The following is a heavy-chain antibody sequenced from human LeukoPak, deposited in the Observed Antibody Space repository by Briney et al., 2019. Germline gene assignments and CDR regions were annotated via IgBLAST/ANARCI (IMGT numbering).Heavy chain of an antibody. D-gene: IGHD4-23*01. V-gene: IGHV4-39*01. CDR2: VYYTGST. CDR3: ARVVTPDAFDI. Sequence: SETLSLTCTVSGGSISSTSYYWGWIRQPPGKGLEWIGSVYYTGSTYYRPSLDSRVTISVDTSRSQFSLKMTSVTAADTAVYYCARVVTPDAFDIWGQGTMVTVSS. J-gene: IGHJ3*02. CDR1: GGSISSTSYY.